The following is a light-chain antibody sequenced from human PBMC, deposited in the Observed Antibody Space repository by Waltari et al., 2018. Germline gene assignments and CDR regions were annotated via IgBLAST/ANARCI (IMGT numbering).Light chain of an antibody. CDR3: QQYNTWPLS. Sequence: AIRMTQSPSSLSASTGDRVTITCRASQGISSYLAWYQQKPGKAPKLLIYAASTLQSGVPSRFSGSGSGTDFTLTISCLQSEDFATYYCQQYNTWPLSVGPGTTVDIK. J-gene: IGKJ3*01. CDR2: AAS. CDR1: QGISSY. V-gene: IGKV1-8*01.